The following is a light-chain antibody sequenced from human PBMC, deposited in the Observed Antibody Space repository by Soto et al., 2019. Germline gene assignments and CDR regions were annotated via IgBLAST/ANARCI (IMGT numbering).Light chain of an antibody. Sequence: EIVMTQSPATLSVSPGERATLSCRASQSVSSNLAWYQQKPGQAPRLLIYGASTRATGIPARFSGSGSGTEFTLTISSLQSEDFGVYYCQQRYTWPLTFGGGTKVDIK. CDR1: QSVSSN. CDR3: QQRYTWPLT. J-gene: IGKJ4*01. CDR2: GAS. V-gene: IGKV3-15*01.